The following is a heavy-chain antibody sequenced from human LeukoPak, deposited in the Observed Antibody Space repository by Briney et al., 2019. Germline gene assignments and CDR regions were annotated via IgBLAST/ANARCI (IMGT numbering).Heavy chain of an antibody. CDR1: GASISGYY. CDR2: IYYSGST. Sequence: SETLSLTCPVSGASISGYYWSWIRQPPGKGLEWIGHIYYSGSTYYNPSLKSRVTISVDTSKNQFSLKLSSVTAADTAVYYCARGVTQLWPPYFDYWGQGTLVTVSS. V-gene: IGHV4-59*08. D-gene: IGHD5-18*01. CDR3: ARGVTQLWPPYFDY. J-gene: IGHJ4*02.